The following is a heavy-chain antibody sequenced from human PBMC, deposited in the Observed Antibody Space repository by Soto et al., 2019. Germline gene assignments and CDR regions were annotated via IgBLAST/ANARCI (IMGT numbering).Heavy chain of an antibody. CDR1: GGSISSGGYY. J-gene: IGHJ4*02. CDR2: ISDSGSS. V-gene: IGHV4-61*08. CDR3: ASFDILTGYSDY. Sequence: SETLSLTCTVSGGSISSGGYYWSWIRQHPGKGLEWIGYISDSGSSNYNPSLRTRVTMLVDTSKNQFSLKLSSVTAAYTAVYYCASFDILTGYSDYWGQGTLVTVSS. D-gene: IGHD3-9*01.